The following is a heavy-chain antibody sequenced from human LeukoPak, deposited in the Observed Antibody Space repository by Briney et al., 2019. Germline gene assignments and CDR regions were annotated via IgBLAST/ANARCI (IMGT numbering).Heavy chain of an antibody. CDR3: ARAARQRITMIVLVNTFDY. D-gene: IGHD3-22*01. CDR1: GSTFSTYA. V-gene: IGHV3-23*01. CDR2: ISGVGGST. J-gene: IGHJ4*02. Sequence: QPGGSLSLSCAASGSTFSTYAMSWVRQAPGKGLEWVSGISGVGGSTYYADSVKGRFTISRDNSKNTLYLQMNSLRAEDTAVYYCARAARQRITMIVLVNTFDYWGQGTLVTVSS.